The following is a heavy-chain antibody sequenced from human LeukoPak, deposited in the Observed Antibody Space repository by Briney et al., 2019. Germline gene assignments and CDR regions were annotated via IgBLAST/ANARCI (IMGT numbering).Heavy chain of an antibody. D-gene: IGHD2-21*02. CDR1: GGTFISYA. J-gene: IGHJ6*03. CDR3: ARSEGYCGGDCRSMDV. Sequence: SSVKVSCKDSGGTFISYAISWMRQAPGQGREGMGRIIPIFGTANYAQKFQGRVTITTDESTSTAYMALSSLRSEDTAVYYCARSEGYCGGDCRSMDVWGKGTTVTVSS. CDR2: IIPIFGTA. V-gene: IGHV1-69*05.